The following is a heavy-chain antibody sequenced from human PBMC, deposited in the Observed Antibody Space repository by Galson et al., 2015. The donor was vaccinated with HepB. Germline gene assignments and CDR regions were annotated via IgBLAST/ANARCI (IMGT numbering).Heavy chain of an antibody. CDR3: ARGRGDDFWIPPPDYYYYGMDV. CDR1: GGTFRSYA. V-gene: IGHV1-69*13. D-gene: IGHD3-3*01. CDR2: IIPIVGTA. J-gene: IGHJ6*02. Sequence: SVKVSCKASGGTFRSYAISWVRQAPGQGLVWMGGIIPIVGTANYAQKFQGRVTITADEATSTAYMELSSLRSEDTAVYYCARGRGDDFWIPPPDYYYYGMDVGGQVTTVTVSS.